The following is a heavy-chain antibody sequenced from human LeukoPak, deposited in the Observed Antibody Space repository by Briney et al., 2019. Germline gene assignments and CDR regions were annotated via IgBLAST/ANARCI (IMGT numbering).Heavy chain of an antibody. CDR1: GFTFSSYG. D-gene: IGHD3-22*01. Sequence: GGSLRLSCAASGFTFSSYGMHWVRQAPGKGLEWVAFIRYDGSDKYYADSVKGRFTISRDNSKNTLYLQMNSLRAEDTAVYYCARVGGNYYYESSPHIDYWGQGTLVTVSS. J-gene: IGHJ4*02. CDR2: IRYDGSDK. V-gene: IGHV3-30*02. CDR3: ARVGGNYYYESSPHIDY.